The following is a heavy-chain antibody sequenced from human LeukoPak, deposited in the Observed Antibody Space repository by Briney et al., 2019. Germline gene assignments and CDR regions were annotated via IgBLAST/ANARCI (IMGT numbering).Heavy chain of an antibody. CDR1: GGSISTNNYY. J-gene: IGHJ3*02. CDR3: ARFCMVAPKYDAFDI. Sequence: SETLSLTCAVSGGSISTNNYYWGWIRRPPGKGLEWIGSIYYAGSTYYNPSLKSRVTVSLDTSKYQFSLKLSSVTAADTAVYYCARFCMVAPKYDAFDIWGQGTMVTVSS. D-gene: IGHD5-12*01. V-gene: IGHV4-39*07. CDR2: IYYAGST.